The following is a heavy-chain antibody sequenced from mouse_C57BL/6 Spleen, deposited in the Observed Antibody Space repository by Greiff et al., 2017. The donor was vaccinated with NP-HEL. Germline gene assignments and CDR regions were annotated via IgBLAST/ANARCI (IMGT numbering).Heavy chain of an antibody. J-gene: IGHJ1*03. CDR2: ISYDGSN. CDR1: GYSITSGYY. CDR3: AEYSNYDWYFDV. D-gene: IGHD2-5*01. Sequence: EVKLQESGPGLVKPSQSLSLTCSVTGYSITSGYYWNWIRQFPGNKLEWMGYISYDGSNNYNPSLKNRISITRDTSKNQFFLKLNSVTTEDTATYYGAEYSNYDWYFDVWGTGTTVTVSA. V-gene: IGHV3-6*01.